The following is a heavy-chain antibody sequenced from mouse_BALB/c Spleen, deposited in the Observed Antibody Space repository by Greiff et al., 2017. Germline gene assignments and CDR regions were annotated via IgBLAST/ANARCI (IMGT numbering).Heavy chain of an antibody. CDR2: IYWDDDK. Sequence: QVTLKVSGPGILQPSQTLSLTCSFSGFSLSTSGMGVSWIRQPSGKGLEWLAHIYWDDDKRYNPSLKSRLTISKDTSRNQVFLKITSVDTADTATYYCARRADGNFYAMDYWGQGTSVTVSS. D-gene: IGHD2-1*01. J-gene: IGHJ4*01. CDR1: GFSLSTSGMG. CDR3: ARRADGNFYAMDY. V-gene: IGHV8-12*01.